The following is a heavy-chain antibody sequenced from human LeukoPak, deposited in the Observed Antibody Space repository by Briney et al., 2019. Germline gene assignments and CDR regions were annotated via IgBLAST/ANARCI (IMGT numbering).Heavy chain of an antibody. D-gene: IGHD2-15*01. CDR2: IHYSGDT. CDR1: GASISSYY. J-gene: IGHJ4*02. Sequence: PSETLSLTCTVSGASISSYYWTWIRQPPGKGLEWIGYIHYSGDTKCNPSLKSRVTISVDTSKNQVSLQLNFVTAADTAVYYCAGYCGGGSCADSWGQGTLVTVSS. V-gene: IGHV4-59*08. CDR3: AGYCGGGSCADS.